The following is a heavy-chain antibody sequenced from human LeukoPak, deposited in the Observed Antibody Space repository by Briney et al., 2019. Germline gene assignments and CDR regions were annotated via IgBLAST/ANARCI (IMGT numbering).Heavy chain of an antibody. D-gene: IGHD3-22*01. CDR1: GFTFSSYS. Sequence: GGSLRLSCAASGFTFSSYSVNWVRQAPGKGLEWVSYISSSGSTIYYADSVKGRFTISRDNAKNSLYLRMNSLRAEDTAVYYCAADYYDSSAHFYFDYWGQGALVTVSS. CDR2: ISSSGSTI. V-gene: IGHV3-48*01. CDR3: AADYYDSSAHFYFDY. J-gene: IGHJ4*02.